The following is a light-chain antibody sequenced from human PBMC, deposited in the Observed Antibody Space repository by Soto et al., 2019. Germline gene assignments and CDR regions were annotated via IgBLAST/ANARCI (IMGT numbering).Light chain of an antibody. CDR3: QQRHNWPIT. V-gene: IGKV3-11*01. CDR2: DAF. CDR1: DTIMNL. J-gene: IGKJ5*01. Sequence: EIVLTQSPGTLPLSPGVRATLSGRASDTIMNLLAWYQQRPGQAPRLLIYDAFSRAPGIPARFSGGGSGTDFTLTISSLEPEDLGVYYCQQRHNWPITFGQGTRLEIK.